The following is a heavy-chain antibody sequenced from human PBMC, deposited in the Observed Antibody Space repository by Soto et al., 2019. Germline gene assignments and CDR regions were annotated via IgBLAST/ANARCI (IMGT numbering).Heavy chain of an antibody. V-gene: IGHV3-21*01. Sequence: EVKMVESGGGLVKPGGSLRLSCAASGFSFSILSMNWLLQAPGKGLEWVSCMSSNSDYIYYVDSVKGRFTISRDNAKNSVYLQMDSLRVEDTAVYYCMGGDYARYSHYGLDVWGQGTTVTVSS. CDR2: MSSNSDYI. CDR1: GFSFSILS. J-gene: IGHJ6*02. D-gene: IGHD4-17*01. CDR3: MGGDYARYSHYGLDV.